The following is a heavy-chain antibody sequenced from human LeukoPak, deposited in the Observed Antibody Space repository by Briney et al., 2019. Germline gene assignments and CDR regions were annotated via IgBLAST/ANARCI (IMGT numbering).Heavy chain of an antibody. V-gene: IGHV3-11*04. J-gene: IGHJ4*02. Sequence: GGSLRLSCAASGFTFSDYYMSWIRQAPGKGLEWVSYISSSGSTIYYADSVKGRFTISRDNAKNSLYLQMNSLRAEDTAVDYCARGEYYDSSGYYYFDYWGQGTLVTVSS. CDR1: GFTFSDYY. CDR3: ARGEYYDSSGYYYFDY. D-gene: IGHD3-22*01. CDR2: ISSSGSTI.